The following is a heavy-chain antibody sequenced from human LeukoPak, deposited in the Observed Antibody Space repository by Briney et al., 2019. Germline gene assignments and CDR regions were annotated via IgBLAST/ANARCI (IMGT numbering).Heavy chain of an antibody. V-gene: IGHV3-21*01. D-gene: IGHD6-13*01. Sequence: GGSLRLSCAASGFTFSSYSMNWVRQAPGKGLEWVSSISSSSSYIYYADSVKGRFTISRDNAKNSLYLQMNSLRAEDTVVYYCARDLISSWSENDAFDIWGQGTMVTVSS. J-gene: IGHJ3*02. CDR1: GFTFSSYS. CDR2: ISSSSSYI. CDR3: ARDLISSWSENDAFDI.